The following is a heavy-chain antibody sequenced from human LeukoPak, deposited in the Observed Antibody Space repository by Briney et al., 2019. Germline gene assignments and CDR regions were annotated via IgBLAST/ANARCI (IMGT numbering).Heavy chain of an antibody. Sequence: PGGSLRLSCVASGFTFSNYWMSWVRQAPGKGLEWVANIKEDGSQKDYVDSVKGRFTISRDNAKNSVYLQMNSLRVEDTAVYCCVSQQVVPHWGQGTRVTVSS. D-gene: IGHD6-13*01. J-gene: IGHJ4*02. CDR3: VSQQVVPH. CDR2: IKEDGSQK. V-gene: IGHV3-7*01. CDR1: GFTFSNYW.